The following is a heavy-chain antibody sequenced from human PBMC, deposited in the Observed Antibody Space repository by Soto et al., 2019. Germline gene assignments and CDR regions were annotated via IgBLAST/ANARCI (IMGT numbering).Heavy chain of an antibody. CDR2: IYYSGRT. CDR3: ARGGRRSPGMDV. Sequence: QVQLQETGPGLVKPSQTLSLTCTVSGGSISSGGYYWSWIRQHPGKGLEWIVYIYYSGRTYYHPSLKSRVTISVETSKNQFSLKLSSVTAADTAVYYCARGGRRSPGMDVWGQGTTVTVSS. CDR1: GGSISSGGYY. V-gene: IGHV4-31*03. J-gene: IGHJ6*02.